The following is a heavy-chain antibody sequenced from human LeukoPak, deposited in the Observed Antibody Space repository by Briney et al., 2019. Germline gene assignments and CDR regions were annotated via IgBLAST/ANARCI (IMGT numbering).Heavy chain of an antibody. Sequence: ASVKVSCKASGYTFTGYYMHWVRQAPGQGLEWMGWINPNSGGTNYAQKFQGRVTMTWDTSISTAYMELSRLRSDDTAVYYCARSIVVVPAAPFDPWGQGTLVTVSS. CDR3: ARSIVVVPAAPFDP. V-gene: IGHV1-2*02. J-gene: IGHJ5*02. CDR1: GYTFTGYY. D-gene: IGHD2-2*01. CDR2: INPNSGGT.